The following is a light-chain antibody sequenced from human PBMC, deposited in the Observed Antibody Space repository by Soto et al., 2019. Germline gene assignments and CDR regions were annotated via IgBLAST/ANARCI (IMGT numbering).Light chain of an antibody. CDR1: QSVRRDY. J-gene: IGKJ5*01. CDR3: QQRSNWPPIT. CDR2: DAS. Sequence: EIVLTQSPGTLSLSPWETATLSCRAIQSVRRDYLAWLQQKPGQAPRLLIYDASNRATGIPARFSGSGSGTDFTLTISSLEPEDFAVYYCQQRSNWPPITFGQGTRLEIK. V-gene: IGKV3-11*01.